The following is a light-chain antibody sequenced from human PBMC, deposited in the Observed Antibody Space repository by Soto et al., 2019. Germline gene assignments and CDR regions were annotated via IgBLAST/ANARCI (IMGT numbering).Light chain of an antibody. V-gene: IGLV7-46*01. CDR3: LLFYGDTRV. J-gene: IGLJ3*02. CDR1: TGGVTSGHY. Sequence: QAVVTQEPSLTVSPGATVTLTCGSSTGGVTSGHYPYWFQAKPGQAPRTLIYDTSDKHSWTPARFSGSLLGGKAALTLSGAQPEDEADYYCLLFYGDTRVFGGGTQLTVL. CDR2: DTS.